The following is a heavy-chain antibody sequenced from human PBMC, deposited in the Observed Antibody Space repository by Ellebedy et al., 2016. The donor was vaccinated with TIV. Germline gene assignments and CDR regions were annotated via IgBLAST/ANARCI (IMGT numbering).Heavy chain of an antibody. CDR2: IRLDGRTQ. Sequence: GESLKISCAASGFTFSGYGMHWVRQAPGRGLEDMAYIRLDGRTQYYADSVKGRFTISRDNSRNTVYLQMNSLKSDDTAVYFCAKDWDLREWGQGTPVTVSS. V-gene: IGHV3-30*02. D-gene: IGHD1-26*01. CDR1: GFTFSGYG. J-gene: IGHJ4*02. CDR3: AKDWDLRE.